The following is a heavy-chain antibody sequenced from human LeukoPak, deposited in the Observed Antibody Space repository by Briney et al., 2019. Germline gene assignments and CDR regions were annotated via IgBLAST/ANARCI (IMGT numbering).Heavy chain of an antibody. CDR2: IKQDGSEK. Sequence: PGGSLRLSCAASGFTFSSYWMSWVRQAPGKGLEWVANIKQDGSEKYYVDSVKGRFTISRDSAKNSLYLQMNSLRAEDTAVYYCARAKGDRYCSSTSCLNWFDPWGQGTLVTVSS. J-gene: IGHJ5*02. CDR3: ARAKGDRYCSSTSCLNWFDP. D-gene: IGHD2-2*01. CDR1: GFTFSSYW. V-gene: IGHV3-7*01.